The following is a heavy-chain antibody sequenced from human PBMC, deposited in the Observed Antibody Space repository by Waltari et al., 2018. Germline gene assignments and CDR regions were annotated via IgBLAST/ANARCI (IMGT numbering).Heavy chain of an antibody. CDR3: ARGARLFDY. V-gene: IGHV3-33*08. CDR1: GFTFSSSA. CDR2: IWYDGSNK. Sequence: QVQLVESGGGVVQPGRSLRLSCAASGFTFSSSAMHWVRQAPGKGLEWVAVIWYDGSNKYYADSVKGRFTISRDNSKNTLYLQMNSLRAEDTAVYYCARGARLFDYWGQGTLVTVSS. J-gene: IGHJ4*02.